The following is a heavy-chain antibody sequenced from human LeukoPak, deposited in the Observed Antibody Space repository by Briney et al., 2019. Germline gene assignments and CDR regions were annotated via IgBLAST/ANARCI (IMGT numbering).Heavy chain of an antibody. CDR2: ISTNTGNP. D-gene: IGHD4-17*01. J-gene: IGHJ4*02. Sequence: ASVKVSCKASGYTFTSYAMNWVRQAPGQGLEWMGWISTNTGNPTYAQGFTGRFVFSLDTSVSTAYLQISSLKAEDTAVYYCAREGTVTTRDYFDYWGQGTLVTVSS. CDR3: AREGTVTTRDYFDY. V-gene: IGHV7-4-1*02. CDR1: GYTFTSYA.